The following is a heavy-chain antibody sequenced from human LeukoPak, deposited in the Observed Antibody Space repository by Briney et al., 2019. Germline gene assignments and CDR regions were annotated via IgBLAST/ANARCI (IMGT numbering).Heavy chain of an antibody. J-gene: IGHJ4*02. D-gene: IGHD6-19*01. CDR1: GGSFSDYW. CDR3: ARILSGWYYFDY. Sequence: SETLSLTCAVYGGSFSDYWWTWIRQSPGKGLEWIGEVNHSGRTNYNPSLKSRVSISVDRSKKQFSLKLTSVTAADTAVYYCARILSGWYYFDYWGQGTLVTVSS. CDR2: VNHSGRT. V-gene: IGHV4-34*01.